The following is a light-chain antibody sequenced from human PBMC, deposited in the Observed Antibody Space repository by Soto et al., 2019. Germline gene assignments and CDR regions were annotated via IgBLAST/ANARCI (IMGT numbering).Light chain of an antibody. CDR2: DSS. CDR1: QGIGST. J-gene: IGKJ4*01. CDR3: QRYNNWPLT. V-gene: IGKV3-15*01. Sequence: IVLSLSPASLSVSPGERVTLSCRASQGIGSTLAWYQQKPGQTPRLLIYDSSTRATGIPARFSGSGSGTEFTLTINGLQSEDFAVYYCQRYNNWPLTFGGGTKVDNK.